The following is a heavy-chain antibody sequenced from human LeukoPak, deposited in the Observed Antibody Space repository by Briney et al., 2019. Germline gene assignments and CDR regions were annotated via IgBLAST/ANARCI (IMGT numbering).Heavy chain of an antibody. V-gene: IGHV1-46*01. CDR3: ARSLRYFDSELDY. CDR2: INPSGGSA. J-gene: IGHJ4*02. D-gene: IGHD3-9*01. Sequence: ASVKVSCKTSGGTFSSFAFAWVRQAPGQGLEWMGIINPSGGSASYAQKFQGRVTMTRDMSTSTVYMELSSLRSEDTAVYYCARSLRYFDSELDYWGQGTLVTVSS. CDR1: GGTFSSFA.